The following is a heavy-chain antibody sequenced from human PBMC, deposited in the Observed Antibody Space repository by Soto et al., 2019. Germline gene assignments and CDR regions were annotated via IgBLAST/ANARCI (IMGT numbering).Heavy chain of an antibody. CDR3: ATRHLAYCDGATCNPFDF. CDR1: GFTFSTYA. Sequence: ESGGGLVQPGGSLRLSCAASGFTFSTYAMSWVRQAPGKGLEWVSTISVSGDSTYSGDSVRGRFAVSRDNSKNTVYLQMNSLRAEDTAIYYCATRHLAYCDGATCNPFDFWGQGTLVTVSS. V-gene: IGHV3-23*01. J-gene: IGHJ4*02. CDR2: ISVSGDST. D-gene: IGHD2-21*01.